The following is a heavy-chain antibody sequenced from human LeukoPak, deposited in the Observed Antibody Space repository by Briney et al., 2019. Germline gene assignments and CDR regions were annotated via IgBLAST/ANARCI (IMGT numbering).Heavy chain of an antibody. D-gene: IGHD2-2*01. V-gene: IGHV3-53*01. J-gene: IGHJ4*02. CDR2: IYSGGST. Sequence: GGSLRLSCAASGFTVSSNYMSWVRQAPGKGLEWVSVIYSGGSTYYADSVKGRFTISRDNSKNTLYLQMNSLRAEDTAVYYCARDQAYSPSRAYCSSTSCRPYYFDYWGQGTLVTVSS. CDR1: GFTVSSNY. CDR3: ARDQAYSPSRAYCSSTSCRPYYFDY.